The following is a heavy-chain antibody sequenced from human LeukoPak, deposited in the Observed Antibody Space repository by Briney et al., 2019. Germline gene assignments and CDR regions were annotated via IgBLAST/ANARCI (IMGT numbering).Heavy chain of an antibody. CDR3: ARDSSVLRDGYNYIQWYLDL. Sequence: SETLSLTCTVSGGSISSGSYYWSWIRQPAGKGLEWIGRIYTSGTTNYNPSLKSRVTISIDKSKNQLSLKLTSVTAADTAVYYCARDSSVLRDGYNYIQWYLDLWGRGTLVTVSS. J-gene: IGHJ2*01. CDR2: IYTSGTT. CDR1: GGSISSGSYY. V-gene: IGHV4-61*02. D-gene: IGHD5-24*01.